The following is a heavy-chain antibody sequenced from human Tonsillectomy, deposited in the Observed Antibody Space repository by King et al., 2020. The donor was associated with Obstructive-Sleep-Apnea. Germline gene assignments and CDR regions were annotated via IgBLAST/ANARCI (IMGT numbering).Heavy chain of an antibody. Sequence: QLQESGSGLVKPSQTLSLTCAVSGDSINSGGYSWSWIRQPPGKGLEWIWYIYPSGSTSYNPSLKSRVAISADRSKNQFSLKLISVTAADTAVYYCARAYDHSGHQFDSWGQGTLVTVSS. D-gene: IGHD3-22*01. CDR3: ARAYDHSGHQFDS. CDR1: GDSINSGGYS. J-gene: IGHJ4*02. V-gene: IGHV4-30-2*01. CDR2: IYPSGST.